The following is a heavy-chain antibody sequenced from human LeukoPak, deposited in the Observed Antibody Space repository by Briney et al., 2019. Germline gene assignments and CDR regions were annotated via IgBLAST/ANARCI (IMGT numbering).Heavy chain of an antibody. V-gene: IGHV3-21*01. Sequence: GGSLRLSCAASGFTFSSYSMNWARQAPGKGLEWVSSISSSSSYIYYADSVKGRFTISRDNAKNSLYLQMNSLRAEDTAVYYCARSPGDYYFDYWGQGTLVTVSS. CDR3: ARSPGDYYFDY. CDR1: GFTFSSYS. CDR2: ISSSSSYI. J-gene: IGHJ4*02. D-gene: IGHD3-10*01.